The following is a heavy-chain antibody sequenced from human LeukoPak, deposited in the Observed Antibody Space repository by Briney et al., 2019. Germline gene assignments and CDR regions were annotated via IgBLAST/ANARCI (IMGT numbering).Heavy chain of an antibody. CDR1: GFTFSNYW. Sequence: PGGSLRLPCAASGFTFSNYWMTWVRQAPGKGLEWVANMNQDGSEKYFVDSLKGRFTISRDNAKNSLSLQMNSLRAEDTAVYYCARGHTVHRYWGQGTLVTVSS. J-gene: IGHJ4*02. CDR2: MNQDGSEK. V-gene: IGHV3-7*03. CDR3: ARGHTVHRY. D-gene: IGHD2-8*02.